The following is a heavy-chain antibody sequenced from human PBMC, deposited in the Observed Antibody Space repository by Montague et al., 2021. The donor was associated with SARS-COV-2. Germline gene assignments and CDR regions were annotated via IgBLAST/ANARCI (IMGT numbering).Heavy chain of an antibody. CDR1: GGSISSSSYY. CDR2: INHSGST. D-gene: IGHD3-9*01. V-gene: IGHV4-39*07. J-gene: IGHJ4*02. CDR3: ARGLAELRYFDWYHYYFDY. Sequence: SETLSLTCTVSGGSISSSSYYWSWIRQPPGKGLEWIGEINHSGSTNYNPSLKSRVTISVDTSKNQFSLKLSSVTAADTAVYYCARGLAELRYFDWYHYYFDYWGQGTLVTVSS.